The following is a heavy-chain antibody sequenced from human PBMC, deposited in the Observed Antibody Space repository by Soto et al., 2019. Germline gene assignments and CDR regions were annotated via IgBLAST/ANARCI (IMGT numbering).Heavy chain of an antibody. D-gene: IGHD2-2*01. J-gene: IGHJ6*03. Sequence: GGSLRLSCAASGFTFSSYGMHWVRQAPGKGLEWVAVISYDGSNKYYADSVKGRFTISRDNSKNTLYLQMNSLRAEDTAVYYCAKDRGTGFYYYYYMDVWGKGTTVTVSS. V-gene: IGHV3-30*18. CDR3: AKDRGTGFYYYYYMDV. CDR1: GFTFSSYG. CDR2: ISYDGSNK.